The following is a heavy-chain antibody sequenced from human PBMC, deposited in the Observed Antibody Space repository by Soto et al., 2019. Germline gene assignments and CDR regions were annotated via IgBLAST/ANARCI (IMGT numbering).Heavy chain of an antibody. CDR1: GGSFSGYY. J-gene: IGHJ6*02. Sequence: QVQLQQWGAGLLKPSETLSLTCAVYGGSFSGYYWSWIRQPPGKGLEWIGEINHRGSTNYNPSLKSRVTISVDTSKNQFSLKLSSVTAADTAVYYCQLGTPYYYGMDVWGQGTTVTVSS. D-gene: IGHD6-13*01. CDR2: INHRGST. CDR3: QLGTPYYYGMDV. V-gene: IGHV4-34*01.